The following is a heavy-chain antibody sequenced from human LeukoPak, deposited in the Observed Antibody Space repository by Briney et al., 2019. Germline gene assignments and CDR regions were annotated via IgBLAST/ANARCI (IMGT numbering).Heavy chain of an antibody. V-gene: IGHV1-46*01. CDR2: INPSGGSA. CDR3: ARAFQGDYYYYYGMDV. J-gene: IGHJ6*02. CDR1: GYTFTSYY. Sequence: GASVKVSCKASGYTFTSYYMHWVRQAPGQGLEWMGIINPSGGSASYAQKFQGRVTMTRDTSTSTVYMELSSLRSEDTAVYYCARAFQGDYYYYYGMDVWGQGTTVTVSS.